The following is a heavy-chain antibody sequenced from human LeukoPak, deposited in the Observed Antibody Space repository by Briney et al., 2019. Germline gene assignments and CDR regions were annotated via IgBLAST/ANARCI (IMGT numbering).Heavy chain of an antibody. CDR3: ASCSSTSWYAGDWFDP. V-gene: IGHV4-34*01. D-gene: IGHD2-2*01. CDR2: INHSGST. J-gene: IGHJ5*02. CDR1: GGSFSGYY. Sequence: PSETLSLTCAVYGGSFSGYYWSWIRQSPGKGLEWIGEINHSGSTNYNPSLKSRVTISVDTSKNQFSLKLNSVTAADTAVYYCASCSSTSWYAGDWFDPWGQGTLVTVSS.